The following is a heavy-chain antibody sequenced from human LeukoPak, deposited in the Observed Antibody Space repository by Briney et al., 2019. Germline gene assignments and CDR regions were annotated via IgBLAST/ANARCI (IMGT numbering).Heavy chain of an antibody. CDR2: IIPIFGTA. CDR3: AIHGYCGGDCYSGPFDY. D-gene: IGHD2-21*02. CDR1: GGTFSSYA. J-gene: IGHJ4*02. V-gene: IGHV1-69*06. Sequence: ASVKVSCKASGGTFSSYAISWVRQAPGQGLEWMGGIIPIFGTANYAQKFQGRVTITADKSTSTAYMGLSSLRSEDTAVYYCAIHGYCGGDCYSGPFDYWGQGTLVTVSS.